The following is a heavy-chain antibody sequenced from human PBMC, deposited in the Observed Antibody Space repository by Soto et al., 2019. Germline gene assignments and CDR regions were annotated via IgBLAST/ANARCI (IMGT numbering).Heavy chain of an antibody. CDR2: ISYDGNKK. Sequence: VQLVESGGGVVQPGRSLRLSCAASGFLFTSYGIHWVRQAPGKGLEWVAVISYDGNKKYYADSVKGRFTVSKDNSRSTQYLQMNSLRVEDTAVYYCARVSYGSEIYGSDYWGQGTLVSVSS. CDR1: GFLFTSYG. D-gene: IGHD3-10*01. CDR3: ARVSYGSEIYGSDY. V-gene: IGHV3-30*03. J-gene: IGHJ4*02.